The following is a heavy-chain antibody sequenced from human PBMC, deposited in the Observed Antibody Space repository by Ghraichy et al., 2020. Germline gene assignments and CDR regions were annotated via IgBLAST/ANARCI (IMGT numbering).Heavy chain of an antibody. CDR2: IYYSGNT. CDR3: ARECYYDSSGYYSFDY. Sequence: SETLSLTCTVSGGSISSSSYYWGWIRQPPGKGLEWIGSIYYSGNTYYNPSLKSRVTISVDTSKNQFSLKLSSVTAADTAVYYCARECYYDSSGYYSFDYWGQGTLVTVSS. V-gene: IGHV4-39*07. J-gene: IGHJ4*02. D-gene: IGHD3-22*01. CDR1: GGSISSSSYY.